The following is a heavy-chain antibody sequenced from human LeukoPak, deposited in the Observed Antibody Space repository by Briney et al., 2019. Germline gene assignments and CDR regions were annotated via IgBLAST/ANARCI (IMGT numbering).Heavy chain of an antibody. CDR3: ARERTAMLLDV. CDR2: IYYSGST. D-gene: IGHD5-18*01. CDR1: GGSISSGGYY. J-gene: IGHJ6*04. Sequence: IPSQTLSLTCTVSGGSISSGGYYWSWIRQHPGKGLEWIGYIYYSGSTYYNPSLKSRVTISVDTPKNQFSLKLSSVTAADTAVYYCARERTAMLLDVWGKGTTVTVSS. V-gene: IGHV4-31*03.